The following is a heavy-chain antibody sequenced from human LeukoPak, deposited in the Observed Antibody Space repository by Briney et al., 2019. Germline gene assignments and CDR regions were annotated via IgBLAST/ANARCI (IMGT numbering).Heavy chain of an antibody. CDR2: ISYDGSNK. Sequence: GGSLRLSCAASGFTFSSYAMHWVRQAPGKGLEWVAVISYDGSNKYYADSVKGRFTISRDNSKNTLYLQMNSLRAEDTAVYYCARDGALSVVGTSFDYWGQGTLVTVSS. CDR1: GFTFSSYA. J-gene: IGHJ4*02. D-gene: IGHD6-19*01. CDR3: ARDGALSVVGTSFDY. V-gene: IGHV3-30-3*01.